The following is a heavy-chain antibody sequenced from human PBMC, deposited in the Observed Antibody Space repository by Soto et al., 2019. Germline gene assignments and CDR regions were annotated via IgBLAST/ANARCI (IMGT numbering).Heavy chain of an antibody. CDR3: ARGESSSWHYYYYYMDV. CDR2: IYYSGST. D-gene: IGHD6-13*01. V-gene: IGHV4-59*01. CDR1: GGSISSYY. Sequence: SETLSLTCTVSGGSISSYYWSWIRQPPGKGLEWIGYIYYSGSTNYNPSLKSRVTISVDTSKNQFSLKLSSVTAADTAVYYCARGESSSWHYYYYYMDVWGKGTTVTVSS. J-gene: IGHJ6*03.